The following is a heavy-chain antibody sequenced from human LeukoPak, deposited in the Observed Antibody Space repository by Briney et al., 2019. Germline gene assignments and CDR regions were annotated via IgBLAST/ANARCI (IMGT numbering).Heavy chain of an antibody. V-gene: IGHV3-23*01. J-gene: IGHJ1*01. CDR1: GFTFSSYA. CDR3: AKKAEAFGDSVTQH. CDR2: ISSSGTGT. Sequence: GRSLRLSCAASGFTFSSYAMSWVRQAPGKGLEWVSVISSSGTGTYYVDSVKGRFTISRDNSKNTLYLQMNSLRAEDTALYYCAKKAEAFGDSVTQHWGQGTLVTVSS. D-gene: IGHD4-17*01.